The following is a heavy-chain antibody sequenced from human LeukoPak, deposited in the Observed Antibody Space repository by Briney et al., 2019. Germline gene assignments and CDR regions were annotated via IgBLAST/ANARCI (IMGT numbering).Heavy chain of an antibody. D-gene: IGHD2-15*01. Sequence: GGSVRLSYAASGFTFNSYAMIWVRQAPGKGLEWGSAISVSVGSTYYADSVKGRFTISRDNSKNTLYLQMNSLRAEDTAVYYCAKDRWVVAAVYYYYGMDVWGQGTTVTVSS. J-gene: IGHJ6*02. CDR3: AKDRWVVAAVYYYYGMDV. CDR2: ISVSVGST. V-gene: IGHV3-23*01. CDR1: GFTFNSYA.